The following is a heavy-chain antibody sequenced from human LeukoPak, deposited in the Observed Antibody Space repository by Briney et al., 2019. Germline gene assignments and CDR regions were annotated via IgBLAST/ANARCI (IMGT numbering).Heavy chain of an antibody. CDR3: ARLSLYDYVWGSYRPRYYMDV. CDR2: INHSGST. CDR1: GGSFRTYY. Sequence: PSETLSLTCAVYGGSFRTYYWSWIRQPPGKGLEWIGEINHSGSTNYNPSLKSRVTTSVDTSKKQFSLRLSSMTAADTAVYYCARLSLYDYVWGSYRPRYYMDVWGKGTTVTISS. J-gene: IGHJ6*03. D-gene: IGHD3-16*02. V-gene: IGHV4-34*01.